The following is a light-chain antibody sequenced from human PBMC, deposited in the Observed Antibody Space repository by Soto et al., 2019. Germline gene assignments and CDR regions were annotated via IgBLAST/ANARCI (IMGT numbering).Light chain of an antibody. CDR2: DAS. J-gene: IGKJ5*01. CDR1: QSVSSY. V-gene: IGKV3-11*01. CDR3: QQRSNWPPST. Sequence: EIVLTQSPATLSLSPGDRATLSCRASQSVSSYLAWYQQKPGKAPRLLIYDASNRDTGSPARFSGSGSGTDFTLTIISLEPEDFAVYYCQQRSNWPPSTFGQGTRLEIK.